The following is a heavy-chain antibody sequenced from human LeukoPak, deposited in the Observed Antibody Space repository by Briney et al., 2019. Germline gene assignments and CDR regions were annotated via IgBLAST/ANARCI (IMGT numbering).Heavy chain of an antibody. CDR3: ARDSGTTGEVKFDP. J-gene: IGHJ5*02. D-gene: IGHD3-10*01. V-gene: IGHV4-59*12. Sequence: PSETLSLTCTVSGASISSSFWTWIRQSPGKGLEWLAYIYYTGSTNLNPSLKSRLTISVDTSKNQFSLRLSSVTAADTAVYYCARDSGTTGEVKFDPWGPGSLVTVSS. CDR1: GASISSSF. CDR2: IYYTGST.